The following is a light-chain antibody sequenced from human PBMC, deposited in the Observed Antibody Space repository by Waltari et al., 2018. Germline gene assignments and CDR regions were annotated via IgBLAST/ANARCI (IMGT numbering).Light chain of an antibody. CDR3: QQYYSSPAT. CDR1: QSISDW. Sequence: DIQMTQSPSTLSASVGDRVTITCRASQSISDWLALYQQKPGKAPKLLIYDASTLESGVPSRFSGSGSGTEFTLTLSSLQPDDFAIYYCQQYYSSPATFGQGTKVEIK. J-gene: IGKJ1*01. CDR2: DAS. V-gene: IGKV1-5*01.